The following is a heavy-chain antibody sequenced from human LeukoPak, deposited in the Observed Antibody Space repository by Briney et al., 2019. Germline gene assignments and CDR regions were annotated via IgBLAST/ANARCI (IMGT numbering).Heavy chain of an antibody. D-gene: IGHD2-15*01. Sequence: RGSLRLSCAASGFTFSSYGMHWVRQAPGKGLEWVAVIWYDGSNKYYADSVKGRFTISRDNSKNTLYLQMNSLRAEDTAVYYCARDGYCSGGSCYYFDYWGQGTLVTVSS. CDR1: GFTFSSYG. CDR3: ARDGYCSGGSCYYFDY. J-gene: IGHJ4*02. V-gene: IGHV3-33*01. CDR2: IWYDGSNK.